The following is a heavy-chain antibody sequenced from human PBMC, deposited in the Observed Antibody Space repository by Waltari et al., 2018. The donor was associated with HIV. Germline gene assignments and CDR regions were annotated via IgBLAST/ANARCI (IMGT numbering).Heavy chain of an antibody. Sequence: QVQLQESGPGLVKPSETLSLTCTVSGGSISSYYWSWIRQPPGKGLEWIGYIYYSGSTTYNPSLKSRVTISVDTSKNQFSLKLSSVTAADTAVYYCAGTSSIGGDYWGQGTLVTVSS. D-gene: IGHD2-2*01. CDR3: AGTSSIGGDY. CDR1: GGSISSYY. CDR2: IYYSGST. J-gene: IGHJ4*02. V-gene: IGHV4-59*01.